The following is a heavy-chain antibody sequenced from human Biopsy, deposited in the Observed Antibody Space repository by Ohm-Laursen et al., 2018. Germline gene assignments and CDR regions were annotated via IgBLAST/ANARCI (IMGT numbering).Heavy chain of an antibody. Sequence: VSSVKVSCKASGYTYPDYYVHWVRQAPGQGLEWMGWIKPNNGDTDYSQRFQGRVTLAWDRSTSTGYMEVSSLRSGDTALYYCATRGGDDFWSGYYSEIYYYYTLDVWGQGTTVTVSS. CDR1: GYTYPDYY. CDR2: IKPNNGDT. V-gene: IGHV1-2*02. D-gene: IGHD3-3*01. CDR3: ATRGGDDFWSGYYSEIYYYYTLDV. J-gene: IGHJ6*02.